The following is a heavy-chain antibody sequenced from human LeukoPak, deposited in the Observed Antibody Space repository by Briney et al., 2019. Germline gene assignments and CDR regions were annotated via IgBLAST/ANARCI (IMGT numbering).Heavy chain of an antibody. V-gene: IGHV3-30*04. CDR1: GFTFSSYA. D-gene: IGHD1-26*01. CDR3: ARDLSGSYYVLHY. Sequence: GRSLRLSCAASGFTFSSYAIHWVRQAPGKGLEWVAVISYDATDKYYADSVKGRFTISRDNSKNTLYLQMNSLRAEDTAVYYCARDLSGSYYVLHYWGQGTLVTVSS. J-gene: IGHJ4*02. CDR2: ISYDATDK.